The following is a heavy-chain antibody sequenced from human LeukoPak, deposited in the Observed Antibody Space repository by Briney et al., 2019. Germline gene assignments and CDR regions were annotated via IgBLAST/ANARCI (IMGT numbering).Heavy chain of an antibody. CDR2: IYHSGST. Sequence: KTSETLSLTCTVSGYSISSGYYWGWIRQPPGKGLEWIGSIYHSGSTYYNPSLKSRVTISVDTSKNQFSLKLSSVTAADTAVYYCARKYQLLYRGFRRFDPWGQGTLVTVSS. CDR1: GYSISSGYY. J-gene: IGHJ5*02. CDR3: ARKYQLLYRGFRRFDP. V-gene: IGHV4-38-2*02. D-gene: IGHD2-2*02.